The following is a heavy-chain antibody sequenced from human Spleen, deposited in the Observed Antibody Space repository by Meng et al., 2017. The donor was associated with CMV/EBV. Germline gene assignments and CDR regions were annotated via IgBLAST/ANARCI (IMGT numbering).Heavy chain of an antibody. Sequence: ASAKVFCKASGYIFTNYGVSWVRQAPGQGLEWMGWISTYNGNIDYAPKFQGRVTMTTDTATSTAYMELRSLRSDDTALDYCARDRHDYWSGYGMDVWGQGTTVTVSS. CDR2: ISTYNGNI. J-gene: IGHJ6*02. D-gene: IGHD3-3*01. V-gene: IGHV1-18*01. CDR3: ARDRHDYWSGYGMDV. CDR1: GYIFTNYG.